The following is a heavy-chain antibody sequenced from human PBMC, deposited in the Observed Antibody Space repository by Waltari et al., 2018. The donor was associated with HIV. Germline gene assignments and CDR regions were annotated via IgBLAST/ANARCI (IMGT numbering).Heavy chain of an antibody. V-gene: IGHV3-21*01. CDR3: ARSVYSYGYLTYYYGMDV. CDR2: ISCSSRYI. D-gene: IGHD5-18*01. J-gene: IGHJ6*02. CDR1: GFTFSSYS. Sequence: EVQLVESGGGLVKPGGSLRLSCAASGFTFSSYSMNWVRQAPGKGLEWVSSISCSSRYIYYADSGKGRFTISRDNGKNSLYLQMNSLRAEDTAVYYCARSVYSYGYLTYYYGMDVWGQGTTVTVSS.